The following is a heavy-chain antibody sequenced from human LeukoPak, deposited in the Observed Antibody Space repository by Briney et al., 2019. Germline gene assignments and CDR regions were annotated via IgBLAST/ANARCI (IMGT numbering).Heavy chain of an antibody. CDR3: ARGRDSSSWLHFDY. V-gene: IGHV1-2*02. Sequence: ASVKVSCKASGYTFTGYYVHWVRQAPGQGLEWMGWINPNSGGTNYAQKFQGRVTMTRDTSISTAYMELSKLRSDDTAVYYCARGRDSSSWLHFDYWGQGTLVTVSS. CDR1: GYTFTGYY. CDR2: INPNSGGT. D-gene: IGHD6-13*01. J-gene: IGHJ4*02.